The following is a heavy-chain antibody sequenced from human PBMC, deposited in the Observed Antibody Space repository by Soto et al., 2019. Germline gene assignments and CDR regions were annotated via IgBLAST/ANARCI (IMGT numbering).Heavy chain of an antibody. D-gene: IGHD6-6*01. CDR1: GYTLTELS. V-gene: IGHV1-24*01. CDR3: ATAEWYSSSSTWFDP. J-gene: IGHJ5*02. CDR2: FDPEDGET. Sequence: ASVKVSCKVSGYTLTELSMHWVRQAPGKGLEWMGGFDPEDGETIYAQKFQGRVTMTEDTSTDTAYMELSSLRSEDTAVYYCATAEWYSSSSTWFDPWGKGTLVTVSS.